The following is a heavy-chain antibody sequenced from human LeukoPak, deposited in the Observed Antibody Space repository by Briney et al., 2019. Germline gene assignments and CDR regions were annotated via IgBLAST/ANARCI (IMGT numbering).Heavy chain of an antibody. CDR3: AGYGGFDAFDI. CDR2: IYTSGST. CDR1: GGSISSYY. J-gene: IGHJ3*02. D-gene: IGHD4/OR15-4a*01. Sequence: PSETLSLTCTVSGGSISSYYWSWIRQPAGKGLEWIGRIYTSGSTNYNPSLKSRVTISLDMSKSRFSLKLSSVTAADTAVYYCAGYGGFDAFDIWGQGTMVTVPS. V-gene: IGHV4-4*07.